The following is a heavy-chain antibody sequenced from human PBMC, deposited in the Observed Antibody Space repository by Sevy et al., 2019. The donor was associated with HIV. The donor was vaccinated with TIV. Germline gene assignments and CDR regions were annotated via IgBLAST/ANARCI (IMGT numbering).Heavy chain of an antibody. J-gene: IGHJ6*02. V-gene: IGHV3-23*01. CDR3: AKGLRYKFYGEGNDYYYYGMDV. D-gene: IGHD3-16*02. Sequence: GECLRLSCAASGYIFSSYTMTWVRQAPGKGLEWVSGITGSGGNTYYTDAVKGRFTISRDNSKSTLYLQMNNLRAEDTAVYYCAKGLRYKFYGEGNDYYYYGMDVWGHGTTVTVSS. CDR2: ITGSGGNT. CDR1: GYIFSSYT.